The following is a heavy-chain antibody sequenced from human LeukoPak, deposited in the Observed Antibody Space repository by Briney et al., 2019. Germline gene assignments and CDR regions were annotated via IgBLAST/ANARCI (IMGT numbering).Heavy chain of an antibody. D-gene: IGHD3-22*01. Sequence: PSETLTFTSAVYGGTFSGYYWSWIRQPPGKGLEWIVVINHSGSPNYNPSLKRRVTISEDTTKNHFSLKLSSMTAADTHLYYCGRATWDYSSGYQIDYWGQGTLVTVSS. V-gene: IGHV4-34*01. CDR3: GRATWDYSSGYQIDY. CDR1: GGTFSGYY. J-gene: IGHJ4*02. CDR2: INHSGSP.